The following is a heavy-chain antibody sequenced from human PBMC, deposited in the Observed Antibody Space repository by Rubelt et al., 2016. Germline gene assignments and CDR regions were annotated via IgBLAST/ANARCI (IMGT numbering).Heavy chain of an antibody. CDR3: ARAGSAAFD. D-gene: IGHD2-15*01. V-gene: IGHV1-2*02. J-gene: IGHJ3*01. CDR2: INPNSGGT. CDR1: GYTFTGYF. Sequence: QVQLVQSGAEVKKPGASVKVSCKASGYTFTGYFMHWVRQAPGQGREWMGWINPNSGGTKTAQRFQGRVTMTRDTSTRTAYMELSGLTSDDTAVYYCARAGSAAFDWGPGTMVTVS.